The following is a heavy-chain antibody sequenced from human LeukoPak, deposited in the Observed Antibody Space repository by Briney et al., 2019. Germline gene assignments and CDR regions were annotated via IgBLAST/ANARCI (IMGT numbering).Heavy chain of an antibody. D-gene: IGHD6-13*01. V-gene: IGHV4-59*01. J-gene: IGHJ5*02. CDR2: IYYSGST. Sequence: PSETLSLTCTVSGGSISSYYWSWIRQPPGKGLEWIGYIYYSGSTNYNPSLKSRVTISVDTSKNQFSLKLSSVTAADTAVYYCARDQAKRKGIAAAGWFDPWGQGTLVTVSS. CDR1: GGSISSYY. CDR3: ARDQAKRKGIAAAGWFDP.